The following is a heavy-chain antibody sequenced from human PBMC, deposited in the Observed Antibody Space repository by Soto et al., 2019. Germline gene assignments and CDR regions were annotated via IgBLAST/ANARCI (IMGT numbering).Heavy chain of an antibody. J-gene: IGHJ6*02. V-gene: IGHV3-33*01. CDR1: GFTFSSYG. CDR3: ARDYCSSTSCYVVYYYYYGMDV. Sequence: GGSLRLSCAASGFTFSSYGMHWVRQAPGKGLEWVAVIWYDGSNKYYADSVKGRFTISRDNSKNTLYLQMNSLGAEDTAMYYCARDYCSSTSCYVVYYYYYGMDVWGQGTTVTVSS. CDR2: IWYDGSNK. D-gene: IGHD2-2*01.